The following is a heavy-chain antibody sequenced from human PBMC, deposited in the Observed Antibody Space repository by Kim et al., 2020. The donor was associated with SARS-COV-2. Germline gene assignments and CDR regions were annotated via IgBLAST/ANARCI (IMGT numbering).Heavy chain of an antibody. CDR3: ARLSGAKDIVVVVAAPIYGMDV. D-gene: IGHD2-15*01. J-gene: IGHJ6*02. V-gene: IGHV5-51*01. CDR2: IYPGDSDT. Sequence: GESLKISCKGSGYSFTSYWIGWVRQMPGKGLEWMGIIYPGDSDTRYSPSFQGQVTISADKSISTAYLQWSSLKASDTAMYYCARLSGAKDIVVVVAAPIYGMDVWGQGTTVTVSS. CDR1: GYSFTSYW.